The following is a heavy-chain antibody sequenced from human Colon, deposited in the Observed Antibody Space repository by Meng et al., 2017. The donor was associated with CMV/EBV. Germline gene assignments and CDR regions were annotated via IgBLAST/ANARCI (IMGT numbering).Heavy chain of an antibody. Sequence: SETLSLTCAVSGGSVRSGSYYWSWIRQPPGKGLAWVGYVYYSGSTKYNPSLKSRVTISVDTSNNQFSLNLNSVTAADTAVYYCASAPLEPHYYYGLDVWGQGTTVTVSS. V-gene: IGHV4-61*01. CDR1: GGSVRSGSYY. CDR2: VYYSGST. D-gene: IGHD1-1*01. CDR3: ASAPLEPHYYYGLDV. J-gene: IGHJ6*02.